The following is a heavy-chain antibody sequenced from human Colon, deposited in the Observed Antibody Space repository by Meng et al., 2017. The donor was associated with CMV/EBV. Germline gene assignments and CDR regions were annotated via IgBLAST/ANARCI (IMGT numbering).Heavy chain of an antibody. V-gene: IGHV3-7*01. D-gene: IGHD5-18*01. CDR3: ARDLDPSGYSYGLLGY. CDR2: IKEDGSEE. J-gene: IGHJ4*02. CDR1: GFTFGSYW. Sequence: GESLKISCAASGFTFGSYWMSWVRQAPGKGLEWVANIKEDGSEEYYVDSVKGRFTISRDNAKNSLYLEMNSLRAEDTAVYYCARDLDPSGYSYGLLGYWAQGTLVTVSS.